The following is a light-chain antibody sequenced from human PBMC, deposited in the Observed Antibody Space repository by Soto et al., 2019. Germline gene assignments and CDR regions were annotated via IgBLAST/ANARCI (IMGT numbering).Light chain of an antibody. J-gene: IGKJ1*01. CDR2: GAS. CDR3: QEDGASPQT. V-gene: IGKV3-20*01. CDR1: QSVSNY. Sequence: EIVLTQSPGTLSLSPGERATLSCRASQSVSNYLAWYQRKPGQAPRLLNYGASSRATGIPDRFSGSGSGTDFTLTISILEPDDFAVYYCQEDGASPQTFGQGTEADVK.